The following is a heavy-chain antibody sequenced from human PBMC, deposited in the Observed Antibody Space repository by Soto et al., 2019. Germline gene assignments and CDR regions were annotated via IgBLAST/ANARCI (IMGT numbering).Heavy chain of an antibody. CDR1: GYTFTSYY. J-gene: IGHJ4*02. V-gene: IGHV1-46*01. CDR3: ARVRRSSGYYYGY. Sequence: ASVEVSCKASGYTFTSYYIHWVRQAPGQGLEWMGKINPSGGRTSYAQKFQGRVTMTRDTSTSTVYMELSSLRSEDTAVYYCARVRRSSGYYYGYWGQGTPVTVSS. D-gene: IGHD3-22*01. CDR2: INPSGGRT.